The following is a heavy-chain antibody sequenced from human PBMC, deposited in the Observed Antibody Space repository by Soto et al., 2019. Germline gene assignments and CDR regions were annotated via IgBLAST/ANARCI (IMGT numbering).Heavy chain of an antibody. CDR3: AREPRMHSSGTRRAFDI. V-gene: IGHV1-69*13. D-gene: IGHD3-22*01. J-gene: IGHJ3*02. CDR1: GGTFSSYA. CDR2: IIPIFGTA. Sequence: SVKVSCKASGGTFSSYAISWVRQAPGQGLEWMGGIIPIFGTANYAQKFQGRVTITADESTSTAYMELSSLRSEDTAVYYCAREPRMHSSGTRRAFDIWGQGTMVTVSS.